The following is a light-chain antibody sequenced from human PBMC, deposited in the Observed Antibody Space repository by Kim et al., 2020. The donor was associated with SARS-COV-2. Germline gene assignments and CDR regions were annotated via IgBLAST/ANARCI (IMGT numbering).Light chain of an antibody. J-gene: IGKJ2*01. Sequence: SLSPGDGATLSGRASQSVGSFFAWYQQKPGQAPRRLICGASKRATGIPDMFSGSGSGTDFTLIISRLEPEDFAMYYCQHFGSPPYTFGEGTKLEI. CDR2: GAS. V-gene: IGKV3-20*01. CDR3: QHFGSPPYT. CDR1: QSVGSF.